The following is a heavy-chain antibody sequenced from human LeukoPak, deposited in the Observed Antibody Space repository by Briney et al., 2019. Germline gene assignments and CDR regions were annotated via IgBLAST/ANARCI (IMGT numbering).Heavy chain of an antibody. V-gene: IGHV3-21*01. D-gene: IGHD3-10*01. CDR3: ARDRDMVRGVIDY. CDR1: GFTFSSYS. Sequence: PGGSLRLSCAASGFTFSSYSMNWVRQAPGKGLEWVSSISSRSSYIYYADSVKGRFTISRDNAKNSLYLQMNSLRAEDTAVYYCARDRDMVRGVIDYWGQGTLVTVSS. CDR2: ISSRSSYI. J-gene: IGHJ4*02.